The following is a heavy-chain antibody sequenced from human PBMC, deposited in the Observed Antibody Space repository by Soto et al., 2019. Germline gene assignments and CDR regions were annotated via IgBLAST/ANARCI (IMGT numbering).Heavy chain of an antibody. D-gene: IGHD3-22*01. J-gene: IGHJ4*02. CDR1: GGSISSSSYY. V-gene: IGHV4-39*01. CDR3: ASHPGTMIVAL. CDR2: IYFSGST. Sequence: SEALSLTCTVSGGSISSSSYYWGWIRQPPGKGLEWIGSIYFSGSTYYNLSLKSRVTIFVDTSKNQFSLKLSSVTAADTAVYYCASHPGTMIVALWGQGTLVTVS.